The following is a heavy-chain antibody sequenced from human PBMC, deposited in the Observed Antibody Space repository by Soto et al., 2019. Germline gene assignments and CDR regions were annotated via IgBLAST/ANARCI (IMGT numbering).Heavy chain of an antibody. Sequence: PGGSLRLSCAASGFTFSSYWMHWVRQVPGKGLLWVSRIDEYGSTINYASSVKARFTISIDNARNTLYLEMNSLRAEDTALYYCTRDIGGKGAYWGPGTLVTVS. V-gene: IGHV3-74*01. J-gene: IGHJ4*02. CDR1: GFTFSSYW. D-gene: IGHD3-10*01. CDR3: TRDIGGKGAY. CDR2: IDEYGSTI.